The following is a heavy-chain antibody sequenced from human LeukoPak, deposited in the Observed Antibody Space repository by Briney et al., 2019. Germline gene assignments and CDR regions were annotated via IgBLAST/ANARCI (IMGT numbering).Heavy chain of an antibody. CDR1: GGSISSYY. Sequence: PSETLSLTCTVSGGSISSYYWSWIRQPPGKGLEWIGYIYYSGSTNYNPSLKSRVTISVDTSKNQFSLKLSSVTAADTAVYYCARQGPAQQLVLFDYWGQGTLVTVSS. J-gene: IGHJ4*02. D-gene: IGHD6-13*01. CDR2: IYYSGST. V-gene: IGHV4-59*08. CDR3: ARQGPAQQLVLFDY.